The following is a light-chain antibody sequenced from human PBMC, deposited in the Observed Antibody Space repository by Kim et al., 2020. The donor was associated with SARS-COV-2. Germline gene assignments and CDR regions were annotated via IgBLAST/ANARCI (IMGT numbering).Light chain of an antibody. CDR1: QDISNY. Sequence: SVGDRVTITCQASQDISNYLNWYQQKPGKAPKLRIYDASNLETGVPSRFSGSGSGTDFTFTISSLQPEDIATYYCQQYDNLPPLTFGGGSKVDIK. J-gene: IGKJ4*01. V-gene: IGKV1-33*01. CDR2: DAS. CDR3: QQYDNLPPLT.